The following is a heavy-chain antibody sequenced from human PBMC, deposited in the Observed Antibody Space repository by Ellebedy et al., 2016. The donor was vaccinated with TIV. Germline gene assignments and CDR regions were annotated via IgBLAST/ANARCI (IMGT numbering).Heavy chain of an antibody. CDR2: ISGSGGST. Sequence: GGSLRLSCAASGFTFSSYAMSWVRQAPGKGLEWVSAISGSGGSTYYADSVKGRFTISRDNSKNTLYLQMNSLRAEDTAVYYCAKDLDIVVVVAASGFDYWGQGTLVTVSS. D-gene: IGHD2-15*01. J-gene: IGHJ4*02. V-gene: IGHV3-23*01. CDR3: AKDLDIVVVVAASGFDY. CDR1: GFTFSSYA.